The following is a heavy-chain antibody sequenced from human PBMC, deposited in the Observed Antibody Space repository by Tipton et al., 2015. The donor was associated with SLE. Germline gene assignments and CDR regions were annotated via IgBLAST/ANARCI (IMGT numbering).Heavy chain of an antibody. Sequence: TLSLTCTVSDGSISDYYWTWIRQPAGEGLEWIGRIYASGSTNYNPSLRSRAAMSVDTSKSHFSLKLTSVTAADTAVYYCARDLGYYDTNEYSSLFDYWGQGTLVTVSS. CDR3: ARDLGYYDTNEYSSLFDY. V-gene: IGHV4-4*07. D-gene: IGHD3-22*01. CDR2: IYASGST. CDR1: DGSISDYY. J-gene: IGHJ4*02.